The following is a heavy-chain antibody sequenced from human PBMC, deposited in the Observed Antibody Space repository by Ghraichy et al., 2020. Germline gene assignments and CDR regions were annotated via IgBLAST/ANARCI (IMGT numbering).Heavy chain of an antibody. CDR2: ISGSGGSP. Sequence: GGSLRLSCAASGFTFSGHAMSWVRQAPGKGLEWVSGISGSGGSPSYTDSVRGRFTISRDNSKNTLYLRMNRLTAEDTAVYYCAKSRRTYYDFWSGYLGFDDWGQGTLVTVSS. V-gene: IGHV3-23*01. CDR3: AKSRRTYYDFWSGYLGFDD. D-gene: IGHD3-3*01. J-gene: IGHJ4*02. CDR1: GFTFSGHA.